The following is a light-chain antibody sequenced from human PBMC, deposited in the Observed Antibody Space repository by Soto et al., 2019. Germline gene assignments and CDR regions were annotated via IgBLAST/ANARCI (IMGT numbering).Light chain of an antibody. CDR3: QQYNNWPPIT. V-gene: IGKV3D-15*01. CDR2: TVS. J-gene: IGKJ5*01. CDR1: QSVSNK. Sequence: EIVMTQSPATLSVSPGERATLSCRASQSVSNKLAWYQVKPGQAPRLLIHTVSTRATGIPARFSGSGSETEFTLTISSLQSEDVAVYYCQQYNNWPPITFGQGTRLEIK.